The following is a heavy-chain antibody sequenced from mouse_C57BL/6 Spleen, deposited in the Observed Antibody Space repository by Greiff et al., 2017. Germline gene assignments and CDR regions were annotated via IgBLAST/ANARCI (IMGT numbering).Heavy chain of an antibody. J-gene: IGHJ3*01. Sequence: LEESGAELARPGASVKLSCKASGYTFTSYGISWVKQRTGQGLEWIGEISPRSGNTYYNEKFKGKATLTADKSSSTAYMELRSLTSEDSAVYFCAGYEGLAYWGQGTLVSVSA. CDR2: ISPRSGNT. V-gene: IGHV1-81*01. CDR1: GYTFTSYG. CDR3: AGYEGLAY. D-gene: IGHD1-2*01.